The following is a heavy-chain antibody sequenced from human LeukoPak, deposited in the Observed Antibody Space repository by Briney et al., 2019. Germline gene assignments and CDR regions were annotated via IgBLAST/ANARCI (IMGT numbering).Heavy chain of an antibody. CDR2: IVSNGGSK. V-gene: IGHV3-64*01. Sequence: GGSLRLSCAASGFAFGRYGMHWVRQAPGKGLEYVSGIVSNGGSKYYGNSVKGRFTISRDNSKNTLYLQMDSLRTEDMAVYYCASGQYCTSIGCYGVYLDNWGQGTLVTASS. J-gene: IGHJ4*02. D-gene: IGHD2-2*01. CDR1: GFAFGRYG. CDR3: ASGQYCTSIGCYGVYLDN.